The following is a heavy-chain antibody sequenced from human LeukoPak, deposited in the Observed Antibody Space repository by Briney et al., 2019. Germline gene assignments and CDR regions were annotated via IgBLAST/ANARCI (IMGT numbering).Heavy chain of an antibody. CDR2: IYPGDSDT. CDR1: GYSFTTYW. CDR3: ARQVAAAGTVTFDY. V-gene: IGHV5-51*01. D-gene: IGHD6-13*01. Sequence: GESLKISCKASGYSFTTYWIGWVRQMPGKGLEWMGIIYPGDSDTRYSPSFQGQVTISADKSISTAYLQWSSLKASDTAMYYCARQVAAAGTVTFDYWGQGTLVTVSS. J-gene: IGHJ4*02.